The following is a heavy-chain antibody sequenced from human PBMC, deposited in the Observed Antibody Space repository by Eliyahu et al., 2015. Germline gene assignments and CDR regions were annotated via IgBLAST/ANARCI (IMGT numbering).Heavy chain of an antibody. CDR3: ARGPDSSTYYYFY. D-gene: IGHD3-22*01. V-gene: IGHV1-69*01. CDR2: IIPIFGTA. CDR1: GGTFNSNA. Sequence: EVKKPGSSVRVSCKASGGTFNSNAISWVRQAPGQGLEWMGGIIPIFGTANYAQKFQGRVTITADESTTTAYMELSSLRSEDTAVYYCARGPDSSTYYYFYWGQGTLVTVSS. J-gene: IGHJ4*02.